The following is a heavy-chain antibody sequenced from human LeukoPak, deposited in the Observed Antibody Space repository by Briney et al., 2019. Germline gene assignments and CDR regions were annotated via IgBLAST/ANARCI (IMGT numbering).Heavy chain of an antibody. CDR1: GFSFSGSC. Sequence: GGSLRLSCEASGFSFSGSCMHWVRQAPAKGLVWVSRINSDGSTTTYADSVQGRFTISRDNAKNTLYLQMNSLRAEDTAVYYCIRGLGGGTDYWGLGTLVTVTS. CDR3: IRGLGGGTDY. D-gene: IGHD1-14*01. J-gene: IGHJ4*02. CDR2: INSDGSTT. V-gene: IGHV3-74*03.